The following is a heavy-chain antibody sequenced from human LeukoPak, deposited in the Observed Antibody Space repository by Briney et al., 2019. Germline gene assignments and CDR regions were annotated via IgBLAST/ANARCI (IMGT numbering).Heavy chain of an antibody. D-gene: IGHD6-13*01. V-gene: IGHV3-66*01. CDR2: IYSSGAT. J-gene: IGHJ6*02. CDR3: AREPSSTLCE. Sequence: GGSLRLSCAAAGFTVSSYYMSWARQAPGKGLEWVSVIYSSGATYYADSVKGRFTISRDNSRNTLYLQMNSLRAEGTAVYYCAREPSSTLCEWGQGTTVTVSS. CDR1: GFTVSSYY.